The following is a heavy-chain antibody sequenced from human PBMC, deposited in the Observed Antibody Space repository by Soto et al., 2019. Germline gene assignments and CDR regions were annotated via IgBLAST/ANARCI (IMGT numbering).Heavy chain of an antibody. Sequence: ASVKVSYKASGGTFSSYAISWVRQAPGQGLEWMGGIIPIFGTADYAQKFQGRVTITADKSTSTAYMELSSLRSEDTAVYYCARDSGGITIFGVVTRPPYGMDVWGQGTTVTVSS. CDR1: GGTFSSYA. CDR2: IIPIFGTA. J-gene: IGHJ6*02. D-gene: IGHD3-3*01. V-gene: IGHV1-69*06. CDR3: ARDSGGITIFGVVTRPPYGMDV.